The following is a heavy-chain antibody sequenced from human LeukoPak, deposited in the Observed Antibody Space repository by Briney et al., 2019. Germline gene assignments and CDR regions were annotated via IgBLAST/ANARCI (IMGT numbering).Heavy chain of an antibody. J-gene: IGHJ4*02. V-gene: IGHV1-8*01. CDR1: GYTFTSYD. D-gene: IGHD6-13*01. CDR3: ATEKYYSSSWIFDY. Sequence: APVKVSCKASGYTFTSYDINWVRQATGQGLEWMGWMNPNSGNTGYAQKFQGRATMTRNTPISTAYMELSSLRSEDTAVYYCATEKYYSSSWIFDYWGQGTLVTVSS. CDR2: MNPNSGNT.